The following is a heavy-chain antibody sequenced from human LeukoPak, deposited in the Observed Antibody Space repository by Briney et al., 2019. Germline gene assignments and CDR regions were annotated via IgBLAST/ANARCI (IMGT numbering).Heavy chain of an antibody. CDR3: ARDLHIAACPYYYYMDV. CDR1: GGTFSSYA. J-gene: IGHJ6*03. CDR2: IIPIFGTA. Sequence: GASVKVSCKASGGTFSSYAISWVRQAPGQGLEWMGGIIPIFGTANYAQKFQGRVTITTDESTSTAYMELSSLRSEDTAVYYCARDLHIAACPYYYYMDVWGKGTTVTVSS. D-gene: IGHD6-6*01. V-gene: IGHV1-69*05.